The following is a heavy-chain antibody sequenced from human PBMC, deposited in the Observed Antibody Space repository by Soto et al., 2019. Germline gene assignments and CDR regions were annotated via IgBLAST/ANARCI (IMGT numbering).Heavy chain of an antibody. D-gene: IGHD6-13*01. J-gene: IGHJ4*02. V-gene: IGHV4-59*11. CDR2: IYYSGGT. Sequence: SETMCLTWTVAGGSMSSHYWSWIRQHTGKGLEWVGYIYYSGGTTYNPSLKSRVSISVDTSKNQFSLNMNSVTAADTAVYYCARYRLAVAGMDYWGQGTLVTVSS. CDR1: GGSMSSHY. CDR3: ARYRLAVAGMDY.